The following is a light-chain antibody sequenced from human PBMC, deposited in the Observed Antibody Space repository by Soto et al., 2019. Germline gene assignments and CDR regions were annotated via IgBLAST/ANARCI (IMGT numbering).Light chain of an antibody. J-gene: IGLJ2*01. V-gene: IGLV1-40*01. Sequence: QLVLTQPPSVSGAPGQRVTISCTGSSSNIGAGYDVHWYQQLPGTAPKLLIYGNSNRPSGVPDRFSGSKSGTSASLAITGLQAEDEADYYCQSYDSSLSALVFDGGTKLTVL. CDR3: QSYDSSLSALV. CDR2: GNS. CDR1: SSNIGAGYD.